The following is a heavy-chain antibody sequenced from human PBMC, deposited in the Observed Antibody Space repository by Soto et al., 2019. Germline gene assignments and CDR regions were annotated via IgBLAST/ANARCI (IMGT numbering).Heavy chain of an antibody. CDR3: ARHYYDSSGYYSTRTYYYYYGMDV. D-gene: IGHD3-22*01. V-gene: IGHV3-30-3*01. J-gene: IGHJ6*01. CDR1: GFTFSSYA. CDR2: ISYDGSNK. Sequence: QVQLVESGGGVVQPGRSLRLSCAASGFTFSSYAMHWVRQAPGKGLEWVAVISYDGSNKYYADSVKGRVTISRDNSKNTLYLQMNSLRAEDTAVYYCARHYYDSSGYYSTRTYYYYYGMDVW.